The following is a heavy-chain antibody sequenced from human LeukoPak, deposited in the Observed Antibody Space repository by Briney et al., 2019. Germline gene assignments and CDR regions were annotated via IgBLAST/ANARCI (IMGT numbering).Heavy chain of an antibody. CDR3: ARDQRYSSSWYFY. CDR1: GYIFTGYY. Sequence: ASVKVSCKASGYIFTGYYMHWVRQAPGQGLEWMGWINPNSGGTNYAQKFQGRVTMTTDTSTSTAYMELRSLRSDDTAVYYCARDQRYSSSWYFYWGQGTLVTVSS. D-gene: IGHD6-13*01. V-gene: IGHV1-2*02. CDR2: INPNSGGT. J-gene: IGHJ4*02.